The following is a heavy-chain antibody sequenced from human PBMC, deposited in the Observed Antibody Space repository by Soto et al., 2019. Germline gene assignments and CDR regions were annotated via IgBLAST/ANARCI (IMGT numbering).Heavy chain of an antibody. Sequence: SETLSLTCTVSGGSISSGGYYWSWIRQHPGKGLEWIGYIYYSGSTYYNPSLKSRVTISVDTSKNQFSLKLSSVTAADTAVYYCARDLSGYYYNPSDNWFDPWGQGTLVTVSS. CDR3: ARDLSGYYYNPSDNWFDP. J-gene: IGHJ5*02. V-gene: IGHV4-31*03. D-gene: IGHD3-22*01. CDR1: GGSISSGGYY. CDR2: IYYSGST.